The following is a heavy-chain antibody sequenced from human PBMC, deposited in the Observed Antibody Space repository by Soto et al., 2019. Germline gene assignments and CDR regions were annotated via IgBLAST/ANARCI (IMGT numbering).Heavy chain of an antibody. J-gene: IGHJ4*02. Sequence: ASAQFSCQTSGSTFTRYFMHWVLQAPVQGLEWMGWINPNSGDTNYAQKFQGRVTMTRDMSISTAYMELRRLTSDDTAVYYCARVRTYYDSSGSLDYWGQGTLVTVSS. CDR1: GSTFTRYF. CDR2: INPNSGDT. D-gene: IGHD3-22*01. V-gene: IGHV1-2*02. CDR3: ARVRTYYDSSGSLDY.